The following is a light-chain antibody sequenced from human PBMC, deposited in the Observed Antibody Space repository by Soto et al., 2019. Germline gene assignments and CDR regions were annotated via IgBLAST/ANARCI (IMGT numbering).Light chain of an antibody. CDR3: QQSYNTPLT. J-gene: IGKJ4*01. CDR1: QNISTN. Sequence: DIHITQSPSSLSASLGDRVTITCRTSQNISTNLNWYQQKPGKAPNLLIYAASTLQSGVPSRFSGRGSVTDFTLTVSSLQPEDFATYYCQQSYNTPLTFGGGTKVEIK. V-gene: IGKV1-39*01. CDR2: AAS.